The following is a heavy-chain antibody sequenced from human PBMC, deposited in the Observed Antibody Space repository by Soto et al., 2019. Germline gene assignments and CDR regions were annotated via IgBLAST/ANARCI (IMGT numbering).Heavy chain of an antibody. CDR2: IGTAGDT. CDR1: GFTFSSYD. CDR3: ARSPPPLAAAGTWLDY. V-gene: IGHV3-13*01. J-gene: IGHJ4*02. D-gene: IGHD6-13*01. Sequence: PGGSLRLSCAASGFTFSSYDMHWVRQATGKGLEWVSAIGTAGDTYYPGSVKGRFTISRENAKNSLYLQMNSLRAGDTAVYYCARSPPPLAAAGTWLDYWGQGTLVTVSS.